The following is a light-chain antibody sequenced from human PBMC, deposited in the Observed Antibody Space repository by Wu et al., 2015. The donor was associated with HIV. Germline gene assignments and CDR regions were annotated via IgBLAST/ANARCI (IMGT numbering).Light chain of an antibody. CDR1: QSVNVY. V-gene: IGKV3-11*01. CDR2: DAS. J-gene: IGKJ4*01. CDR3: QQYGSSLT. Sequence: DIVLTQSPATLSLSPGERATLSCRASQSVNVYLAWFLQKPGQAPRLLIYDASTRATGIPARFSGSGYGTDFTLTISSLEPEDFAVYYCQQYGSSLTFGGGTKVEIK.